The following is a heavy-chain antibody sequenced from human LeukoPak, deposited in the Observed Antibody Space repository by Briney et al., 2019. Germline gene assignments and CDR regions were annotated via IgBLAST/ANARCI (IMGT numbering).Heavy chain of an antibody. CDR3: ARHHSSGWHGGGFDY. Sequence: GESLKISCKGSGYNFTSYWIGWVRQMPGKGLERMGIIYPGDSDTRYSPSFQGQVTISADKSISTAYLQWSSLKTSDTAMYYCARHHSSGWHGGGFDYWGQGTLVTVSS. V-gene: IGHV5-51*01. CDR1: GYNFTSYW. CDR2: IYPGDSDT. D-gene: IGHD6-19*01. J-gene: IGHJ4*02.